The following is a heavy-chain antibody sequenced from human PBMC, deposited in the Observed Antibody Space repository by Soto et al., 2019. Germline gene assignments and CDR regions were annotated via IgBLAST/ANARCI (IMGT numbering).Heavy chain of an antibody. CDR1: GGTFSSYA. CDR3: ARVGGGSGWSVVVTYYFDY. V-gene: IGHV1-69*01. J-gene: IGHJ4*02. Sequence: QVQLVQSGAEVKKPGSSVKVSCKASGGTFSSYAISWVRQAPGQGLEWMGGIIPIFGTANYAQKFQGRVTITADESTSTAYMELSSLGSEDTAVYYCARVGGGSGWSVVVTYYFDYWGQGTLVTVSS. CDR2: IIPIFGTA. D-gene: IGHD6-19*01.